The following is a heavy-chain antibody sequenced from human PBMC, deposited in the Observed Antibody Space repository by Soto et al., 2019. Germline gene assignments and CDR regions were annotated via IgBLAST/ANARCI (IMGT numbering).Heavy chain of an antibody. CDR2: IYWDDDE. V-gene: IGHV2-5*02. CDR3: AHRSARYSSGGEFDP. CDR1: GFSLSTSGVG. D-gene: IGHD6-19*01. Sequence: QITLKESGPPLVKPTQTLTLTCTFSGFSLSTSGVGVGWIRQPPGKALEWLALIYWDDDERYSPSLKSRLISDKDTSKDQVVLTMTNMDPVDTATYYCAHRSARYSSGGEFDPWGQGTLVTVAS. J-gene: IGHJ5*02.